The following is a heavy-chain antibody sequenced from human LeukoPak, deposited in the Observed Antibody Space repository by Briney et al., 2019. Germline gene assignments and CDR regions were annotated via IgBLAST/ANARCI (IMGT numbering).Heavy chain of an antibody. Sequence: SETLSLTCTVSGGSISSYYWSWIRQPAGKGLEWIGRIYTSGSTNYNPSLKSRVTMSVDTSKNQFSLKLSSVTAADTAVYYCARDPRWYGGSYFDYWGQGTLVTVSS. D-gene: IGHD4-23*01. V-gene: IGHV4-4*07. CDR3: ARDPRWYGGSYFDY. CDR1: GGSISSYY. J-gene: IGHJ4*02. CDR2: IYTSGST.